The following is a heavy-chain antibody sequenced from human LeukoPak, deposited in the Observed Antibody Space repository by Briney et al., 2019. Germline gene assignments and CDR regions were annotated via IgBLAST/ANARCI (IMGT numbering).Heavy chain of an antibody. D-gene: IGHD3-9*01. Sequence: PGGSLRLSCAAFEFTFSNHAMAWVRQAPGKELEWVATISDNGGASFYADSVKGRFIMSRDNSKNTLYLQMNSLRAEDTAVYYCARGRGGDLMTGDNFDYWGQGTLVTVSS. J-gene: IGHJ4*02. CDR3: ARGRGGDLMTGDNFDY. V-gene: IGHV3-23*01. CDR2: ISDNGGAS. CDR1: EFTFSNHA.